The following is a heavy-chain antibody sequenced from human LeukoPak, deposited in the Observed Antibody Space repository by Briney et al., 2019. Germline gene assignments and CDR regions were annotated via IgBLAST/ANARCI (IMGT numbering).Heavy chain of an antibody. CDR3: ARGWVVAAAGRFFDY. CDR1: GGSFSGYY. J-gene: IGHJ4*02. V-gene: IGHV4-34*01. CDR2: INRSGST. D-gene: IGHD6-13*01. Sequence: SETLSLTCAVYGGSFSGYYWSWIRQPPGKGLEWIGEINRSGSTNYNPSLKSRVTISVDTSKNQFSLKLSSVTAADTAVYYCARGWVVAAAGRFFDYWGQGTLVTVSS.